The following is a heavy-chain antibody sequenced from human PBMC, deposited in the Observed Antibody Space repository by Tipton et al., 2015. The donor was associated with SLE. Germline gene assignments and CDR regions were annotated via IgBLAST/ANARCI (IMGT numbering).Heavy chain of an antibody. CDR1: AFTFSTYN. J-gene: IGHJ4*02. V-gene: IGHV3-30*02. Sequence: SLRLSCVASAFTFSTYNMHWVRQAPGKGLEWVAVIRSDGTNIHYADSVRGRFIISRDNSKNTLFLQLNSLRPEDTGLYFCADDTYYTDYWGQGTLVIVSS. CDR2: IRSDGTNI. CDR3: ADDTYYTDY.